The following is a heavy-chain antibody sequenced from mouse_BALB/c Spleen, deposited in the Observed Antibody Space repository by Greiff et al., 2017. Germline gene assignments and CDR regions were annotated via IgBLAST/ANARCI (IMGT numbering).Heavy chain of an antibody. V-gene: IGHV5-6-3*01. CDR2: INSNGGST. D-gene: IGHD2-10*01. CDR1: GFTFSSYG. Sequence: EVKVVESGGGLVQPGGSLKLSCAASGFTFSSYGMSWVRQTPDKRLELVATINSNGGSTYYPDSVKGRFTISRDNAKNTLYLQMSSLKSEDTAMYYCARGLLHWYFDVWGAGTTVTVSS. CDR3: ARGLLHWYFDV. J-gene: IGHJ1*01.